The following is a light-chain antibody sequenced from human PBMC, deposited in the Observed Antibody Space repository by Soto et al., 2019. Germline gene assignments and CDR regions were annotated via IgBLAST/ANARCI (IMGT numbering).Light chain of an antibody. V-gene: IGLV1-44*01. CDR3: AAWDDSLNGYV. Sequence: SVLTQPPSASGTPGQRVTISCSGSSSNIGSNTVSWYQQLPGTAPKLLIYGNNQRPSGVPDRFSGSKSGTSASLAISGLQSEDEADYYCAAWDDSLNGYVFGAGTKVTVL. CDR2: GNN. J-gene: IGLJ1*01. CDR1: SSNIGSNT.